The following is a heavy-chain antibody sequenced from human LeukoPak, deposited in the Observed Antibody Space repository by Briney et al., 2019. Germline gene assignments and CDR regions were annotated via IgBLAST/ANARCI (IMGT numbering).Heavy chain of an antibody. D-gene: IGHD2-15*01. CDR1: GFTLSSYA. J-gene: IGHJ4*02. V-gene: IGHV3-30-3*01. CDR2: ISYDGSNK. CDR3: ARDRGWLCSDDY. Sequence: PGGSLRLSCAASGFTLSSYAMHWVRQAPGKGLEWVAVISYDGSNKYYADSVKGRFTISRDNSKNTLYLQMNSLRAEDTAVYYCARDRGWLCSDDYWGQGTLVTVSS.